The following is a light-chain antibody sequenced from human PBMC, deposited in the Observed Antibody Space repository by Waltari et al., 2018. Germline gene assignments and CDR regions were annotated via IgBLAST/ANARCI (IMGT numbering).Light chain of an antibody. CDR1: STDVGGYDY. Sequence: QSALTQPASVSGSPGQSNTTPCNGTSTDVGGYDYVSCYQQHPDKAPKLVIFDVSNRPSGVSRRFSASKSGNTASLTISGLQAEDEAVYYCNSYSSTTTLVFGGGTKVTVL. V-gene: IGLV2-14*03. CDR2: DVS. J-gene: IGLJ2*01. CDR3: NSYSSTTTLV.